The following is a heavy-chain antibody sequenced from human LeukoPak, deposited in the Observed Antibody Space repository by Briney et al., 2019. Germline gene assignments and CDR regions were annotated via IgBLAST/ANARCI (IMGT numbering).Heavy chain of an antibody. Sequence: GESLKISCKASGYSFTTYWVAWVRQMPGKGLEWMGMISPGDFDTRYTPSFKGQVTISVDKSISTAYLQWSSLKASDTAMYYCARSGPRDIAFDYWGQGTLVTVSS. CDR1: GYSFTTYW. V-gene: IGHV5-51*01. J-gene: IGHJ4*02. CDR3: ARSGPRDIAFDY. CDR2: ISPGDFDT.